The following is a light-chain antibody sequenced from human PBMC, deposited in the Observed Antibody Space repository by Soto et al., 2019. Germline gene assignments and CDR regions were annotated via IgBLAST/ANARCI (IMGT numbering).Light chain of an antibody. CDR2: GNT. J-gene: IGLJ1*01. V-gene: IGLV1-40*01. Sequence: QSVLTQSPSVSGAPGQRVTISCTGSSSNIGAGYDVCWYRQLPGTAPKLLIYGNTNRPSGVPDRFSGSKSGTSASLAITGLHTEDEADYYCQSYDSSLSGYVFGTGTKVTVL. CDR3: QSYDSSLSGYV. CDR1: SSNIGAGYD.